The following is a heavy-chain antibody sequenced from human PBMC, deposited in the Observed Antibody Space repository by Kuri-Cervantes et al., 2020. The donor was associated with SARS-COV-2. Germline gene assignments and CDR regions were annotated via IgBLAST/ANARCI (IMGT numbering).Heavy chain of an antibody. CDR3: ARHVELIRRFDY. CDR2: IYYSGNT. CDR1: SSYN. J-gene: IGHJ4*02. V-gene: IGHV4-39*01. D-gene: IGHD1-1*01. Sequence: SSYNMNWVRQAPGKGLEWIGTIYYSGNTYYKPSLKGRVTISVDTSKNQFSLKLRSVTAADAAVYYCARHVELIRRFDYWGQGTLVTVSS.